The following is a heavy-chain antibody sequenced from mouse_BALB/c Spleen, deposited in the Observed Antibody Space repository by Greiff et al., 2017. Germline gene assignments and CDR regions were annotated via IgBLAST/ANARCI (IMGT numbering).Heavy chain of an antibody. D-gene: IGHD6-1*01. CDR1: GYSITSDYA. J-gene: IGHJ4*01. CDR3: ARKGTATYYYAMDY. CDR2: ISYSGST. V-gene: IGHV3-2*02. Sequence: EVKLQESGPGLVKPSQSLSLTCTVTGYSITSDYAWNWIRQFPGNKLEWMGYISYSGSTSYNPSLKSRITITRDTSKNQFFLQLNSVTTEDTATYYCARKGTATYYYAMDYWGQGTSVTVSS.